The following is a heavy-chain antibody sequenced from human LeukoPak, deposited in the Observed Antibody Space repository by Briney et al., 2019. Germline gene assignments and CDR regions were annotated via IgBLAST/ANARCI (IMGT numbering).Heavy chain of an antibody. CDR1: GYPFTGYF. D-gene: IGHD6-19*01. CDR3: ANQQWQTFDY. V-gene: IGHV1-2*02. Sequence: ASVKVSCKASGYPFTGYFVHWVRQAPGQGLEWMGWINPNSGGTNSAQKFRGRVTMTSDTSISTAYMELSSLRSEDTAVYYCANQQWQTFDYWGQGTLVTVSS. J-gene: IGHJ4*02. CDR2: INPNSGGT.